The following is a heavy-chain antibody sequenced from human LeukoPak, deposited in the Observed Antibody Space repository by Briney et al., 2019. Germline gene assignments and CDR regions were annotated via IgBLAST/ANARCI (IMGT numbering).Heavy chain of an antibody. CDR1: GGSITGSSYY. CDR2: IPYSGST. Sequence: SETLSLTCTVSGGSITGSSYYWGWIRQPPGKGLEWIGSIPYSGSTYYNPSLKSRVTISVDTSKNQFSLKLSSVTAADTAVYYCARLLSYSSSWYWGQGTLVTVSS. CDR3: ARLLSYSSSWY. J-gene: IGHJ4*02. V-gene: IGHV4-39*01. D-gene: IGHD6-13*01.